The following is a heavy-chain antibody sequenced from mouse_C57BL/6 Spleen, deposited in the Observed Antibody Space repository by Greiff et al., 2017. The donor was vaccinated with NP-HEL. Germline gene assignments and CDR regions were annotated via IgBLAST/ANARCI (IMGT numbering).Heavy chain of an antibody. CDR1: GFNIKDYY. V-gene: IGHV14-1*01. CDR3: TSLYYYGSSYGFAY. Sequence: EVQLQQSGAELVRPGASVKLSCTASGFNIKDYYMHWVKQRPEQGLEWIGRIDPEDGDTEYAPKFQGKATMTADTSSNTAYLQLSSLTSEDTAVYYCTSLYYYGSSYGFAYWGQGTLVTVSA. CDR2: IDPEDGDT. J-gene: IGHJ3*01. D-gene: IGHD1-1*01.